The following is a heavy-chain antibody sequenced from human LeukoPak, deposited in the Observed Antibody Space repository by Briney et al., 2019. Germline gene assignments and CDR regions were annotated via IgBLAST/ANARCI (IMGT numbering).Heavy chain of an antibody. D-gene: IGHD3-10*01. CDR3: ARLWSYYYYYYMDV. Sequence: ASVKVSCKASGCTFTGYYMHWVRQAPGQGLEWMGWINPNSGGTNYAQKFQGRVTMTRDTSISTAYMELSRLRSDDTAVYYCARLWSYYYYYYMDVWGKGTTVTVSS. V-gene: IGHV1-2*02. CDR2: INPNSGGT. J-gene: IGHJ6*03. CDR1: GCTFTGYY.